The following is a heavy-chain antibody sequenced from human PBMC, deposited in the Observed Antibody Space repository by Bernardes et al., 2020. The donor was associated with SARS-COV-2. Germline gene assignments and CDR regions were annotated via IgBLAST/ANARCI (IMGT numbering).Heavy chain of an antibody. CDR2: INPHSGDT. Sequence: VKVSCKASGYTFTDYYIHWVRQAPGQGLEWMGWINPHSGDTNYAQKFRGRVAMTRDTSINTAYMDLTRLRSDDTAVYYCASGSHDYADLYLLHYWGQGTLVTVSS. J-gene: IGHJ4*02. CDR1: GYTFTDYY. D-gene: IGHD4-17*01. CDR3: ASGSHDYADLYLLHY. V-gene: IGHV1-2*02.